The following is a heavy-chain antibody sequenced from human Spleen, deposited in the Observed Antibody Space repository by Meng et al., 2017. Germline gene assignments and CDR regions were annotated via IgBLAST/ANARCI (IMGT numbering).Heavy chain of an antibody. CDR3: SREGQQWLGRDPVDL. CDR2: IYTNSGGT. CDR1: GYTFTGYY. D-gene: IGHD6-19*01. J-gene: IGHJ4*02. V-gene: IGHV1-2*02. Sequence: ASVKVSCKASGYTFTGYYIHWVRQAPGQGLEWMGWIYTNSGGTKFAQRFQGRVTMSRDTSISTAYMELSGLRSDDTAMYYCSREGQQWLGRDPVDLWGQGTVVTVSS.